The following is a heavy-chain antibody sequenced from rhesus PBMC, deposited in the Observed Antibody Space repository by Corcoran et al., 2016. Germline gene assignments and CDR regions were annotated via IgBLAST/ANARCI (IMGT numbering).Heavy chain of an antibody. Sequence: QVQLQESGPGVVKPSETLSLTCAVSGGTISSGYYYWSWIRKPPGKGLEWIGGIYSNSENTNYTPPLKSRVTISKDTAKNQFSLKLSAVTATDTAVYYCAREKYYYSGIYYLGLESWGQGVVVTVSS. CDR1: GGTISSGYYY. J-gene: IGHJ6*01. D-gene: IGHD3-16*01. CDR3: AREKYYYSGIYYLGLES. V-gene: IGHV4S12*01. CDR2: IYSNSENT.